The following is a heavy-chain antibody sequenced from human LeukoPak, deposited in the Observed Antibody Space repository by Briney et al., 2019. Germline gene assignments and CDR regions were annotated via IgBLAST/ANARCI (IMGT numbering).Heavy chain of an antibody. D-gene: IGHD1-26*01. CDR3: AKVHYTASFPGSFPGRNYFDS. Sequence: GSLRLSCTVSGFAFSGYAMSWVRQAPGKGPEWVSSIGARGDVTYSADSVKGQFTISRDNSKRTLFLQMNSLRAEDTAVYYCAKVHYTASFPGSFPGRNYFDSWGQGSLVTVSS. V-gene: IGHV3-23*01. J-gene: IGHJ4*02. CDR1: GFAFSGYA. CDR2: IGARGDVT.